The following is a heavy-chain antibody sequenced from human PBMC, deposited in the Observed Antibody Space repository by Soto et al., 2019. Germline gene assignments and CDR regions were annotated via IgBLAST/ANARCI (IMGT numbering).Heavy chain of an antibody. CDR3: AKDLGVTTTTYIFNF. CDR2: ISGSGGST. Sequence: EVQLLESGGGLVQPGGSLRLSCAASGFIFTTYAMSWVRQAPGKGLEWVSTISGSGGSTSYADSVKGRFTISRDNSKNTLFLQMNSLRAEDTAVYYCAKDLGVTTTTYIFNFWGQGTLVTVSS. J-gene: IGHJ4*02. CDR1: GFIFTTYA. V-gene: IGHV3-23*01. D-gene: IGHD3-22*01.